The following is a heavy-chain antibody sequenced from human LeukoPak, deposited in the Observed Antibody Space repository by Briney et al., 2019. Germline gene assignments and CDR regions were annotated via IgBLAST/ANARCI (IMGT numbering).Heavy chain of an antibody. V-gene: IGHV3-23*01. CDR3: AKGSKAVVFTRDHYMDV. D-gene: IGHD3-22*01. Sequence: GGSLRLSCAASGFTFSTYAMTWVRQAPGKGLESVSLISATGSTTYYADSVKGRFTISRDNSKSTLYLQMNSLRADDTSVYYCAKGSKAVVFTRDHYMDVWGKGTTVTFSS. CDR2: ISATGSTT. J-gene: IGHJ6*03. CDR1: GFTFSTYA.